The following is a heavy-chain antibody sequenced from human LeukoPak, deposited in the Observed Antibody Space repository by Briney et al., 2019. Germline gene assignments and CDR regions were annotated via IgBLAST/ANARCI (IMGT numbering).Heavy chain of an antibody. V-gene: IGHV1-3*01. CDR1: GYTFTSYA. Sequence: GASVKVSCKASGYTFTSYALHWVRQAPGQRLEWMGWINAGNGNTKYSQKFQGRVTITRDTSASTAYMELSSLRSEDTAVYYCARDYRGSYYRNTFDYWGQGTLVTVSS. CDR2: INAGNGNT. CDR3: ARDYRGSYYRNTFDY. J-gene: IGHJ4*02. D-gene: IGHD1-26*01.